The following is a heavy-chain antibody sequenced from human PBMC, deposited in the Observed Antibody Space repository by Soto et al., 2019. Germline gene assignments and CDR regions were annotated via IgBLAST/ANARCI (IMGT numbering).Heavy chain of an antibody. D-gene: IGHD1-26*01. J-gene: IGHJ6*02. Sequence: QVQLQQWGAGLLKPSETLSLTCAVYDGSFRGYYWSWIRQPTGKGLEWIGEINHRGSANYNPSVKSRVTLSVDTSKNQFSLKLNSVTAADTAMYYCARGSRVKIPAATGRDYYYHGLDVWAQGTADTVSS. CDR1: DGSFRGYY. V-gene: IGHV4-34*01. CDR3: ARGSRVKIPAATGRDYYYHGLDV. CDR2: INHRGSA.